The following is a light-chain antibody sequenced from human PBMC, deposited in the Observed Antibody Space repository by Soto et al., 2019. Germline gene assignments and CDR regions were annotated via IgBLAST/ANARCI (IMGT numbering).Light chain of an antibody. CDR2: GAS. Sequence: EIVMTQSPATLSVSPGERASLSCRASQSVSSNLAWYQHKPGQAPRLLIFGASTRATGIPARFSGSGSGTEFTLTISSLQSEDSAIYFCHQYNNFMYTFAQGTKLELK. V-gene: IGKV3-15*01. J-gene: IGKJ2*01. CDR1: QSVSSN. CDR3: HQYNNFMYT.